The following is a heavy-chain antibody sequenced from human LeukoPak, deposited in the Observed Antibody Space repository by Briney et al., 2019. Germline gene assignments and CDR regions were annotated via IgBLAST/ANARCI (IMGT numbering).Heavy chain of an antibody. CDR3: ARDRRLQLQSYYYYYMDV. Sequence: GGSLRLSCAASGFTFSSYWMSWVRQAPGKGLEWVANIKQDGSEEYYVDSVKGRFTISRDNAKNSLYLQMNSLRAEDTAVYYCARDRRLQLQSYYYYYMDVWGKGTTVTVSS. V-gene: IGHV3-7*01. J-gene: IGHJ6*03. D-gene: IGHD5-24*01. CDR1: GFTFSSYW. CDR2: IKQDGSEE.